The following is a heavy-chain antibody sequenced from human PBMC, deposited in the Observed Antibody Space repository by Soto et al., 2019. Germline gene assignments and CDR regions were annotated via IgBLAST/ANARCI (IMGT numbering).Heavy chain of an antibody. Sequence: ASETLSLTCTVSGGSFSSYYWSWIRQPPGKGLEWIGYIYYSGSANYNPSLKSRVTISIDTSKNQFSLKLRSVTAADTAVYYCAGGRDGYNLYYFDYWGQGTLVTVSS. J-gene: IGHJ4*02. D-gene: IGHD5-12*01. CDR2: IYYSGSA. CDR3: AGGRDGYNLYYFDY. CDR1: GGSFSSYY. V-gene: IGHV4-59*01.